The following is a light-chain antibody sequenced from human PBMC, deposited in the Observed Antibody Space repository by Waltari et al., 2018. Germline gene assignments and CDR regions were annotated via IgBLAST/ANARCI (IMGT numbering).Light chain of an antibody. CDR3: QQSSSTPQT. V-gene: IGKV1-39*01. Sequence: DIQMTQSPSSLSASVGDRVTITCRASQSISYLNWYQQKPGKATKLLIYAASSLQSGVPLRFSGSGSGTDFTLTISSLQPEDFAAYYCQQSSSTPQTFGGGTKVEVK. CDR2: AAS. J-gene: IGKJ4*01. CDR1: QSISY.